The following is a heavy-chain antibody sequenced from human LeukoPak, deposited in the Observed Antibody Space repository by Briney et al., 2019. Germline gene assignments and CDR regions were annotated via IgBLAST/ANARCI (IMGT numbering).Heavy chain of an antibody. Sequence: GGSLRLSCAASGFTFTTYWMSWVRQAPGKGLEWVSSFSGSGGNTYYADSVKGRFTMSRDNSKNTLYLQMNSLRAEDTAVYYCAKSGYNRFDYWGQGTLVTVSS. CDR2: FSGSGGNT. D-gene: IGHD5-24*01. J-gene: IGHJ4*02. CDR1: GFTFTTYW. CDR3: AKSGYNRFDY. V-gene: IGHV3-23*01.